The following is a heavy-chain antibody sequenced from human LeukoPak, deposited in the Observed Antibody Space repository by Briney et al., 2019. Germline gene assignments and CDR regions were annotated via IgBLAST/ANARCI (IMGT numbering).Heavy chain of an antibody. V-gene: IGHV4-39*01. CDR3: ARHRQQLASNFDY. J-gene: IGHJ4*02. D-gene: IGHD6-13*01. CDR2: IYYSGST. Sequence: SETLSLTCTVSGGSISSSSYYWGWIRQPPGKGLEWTGSIYYSGSTHYNPSLKSRVTISVDTSKNQFSLKLNSVTAADTAVYYCARHRQQLASNFDYWGQGTLVTVSS. CDR1: GGSISSSSYY.